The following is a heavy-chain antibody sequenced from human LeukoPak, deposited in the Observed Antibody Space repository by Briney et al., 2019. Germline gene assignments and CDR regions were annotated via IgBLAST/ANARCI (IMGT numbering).Heavy chain of an antibody. Sequence: GASVKVSCKASGYTFTGYYMHWVRQAPGQGLEWMGWINSNSSGTNFAPKFQGRVTMTRDTSISTAYMELSSLRSDDTAMYYCARAEYSSGWSGFDLWGQGTMVTVSS. CDR2: INSNSSGT. J-gene: IGHJ3*01. CDR1: GYTFTGYY. CDR3: ARAEYSSGWSGFDL. D-gene: IGHD6-13*01. V-gene: IGHV1-2*02.